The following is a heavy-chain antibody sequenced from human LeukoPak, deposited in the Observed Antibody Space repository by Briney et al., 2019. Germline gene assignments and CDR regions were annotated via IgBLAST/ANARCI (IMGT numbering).Heavy chain of an antibody. CDR1: GFTFTNYA. J-gene: IGHJ4*02. D-gene: IGHD3-10*01. Sequence: PGGSLRLSCAASGFTFTNYAMHWVRQAPGKGLEWVAFIRYDGSNKYYADSVKGRFTISRDNSKNTLYPQMNSLRAEDTSVYYCARGFGYYYGSGIERRLDYWGQGTLVTVSS. CDR2: IRYDGSNK. CDR3: ARGFGYYYGSGIERRLDY. V-gene: IGHV3-30*02.